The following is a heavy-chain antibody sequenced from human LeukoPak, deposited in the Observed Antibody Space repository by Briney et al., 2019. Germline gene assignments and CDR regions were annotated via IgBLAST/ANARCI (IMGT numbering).Heavy chain of an antibody. Sequence: GASVKVSCKASGYTFTGYYMHWVRQAPGQGLEWMGWINPNSGGTNYAQKLQGRVTMTTDTSTSTAYMELRSLRSDDTAVYYCARSEYYYDSSGYSYYYYGMDVWGQGTTVTVSS. CDR3: ARSEYYYDSSGYSYYYYGMDV. CDR2: INPNSGGT. V-gene: IGHV1-2*02. CDR1: GYTFTGYY. D-gene: IGHD3-22*01. J-gene: IGHJ6*02.